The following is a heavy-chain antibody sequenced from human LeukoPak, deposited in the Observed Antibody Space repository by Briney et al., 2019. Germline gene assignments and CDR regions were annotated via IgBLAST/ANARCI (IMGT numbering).Heavy chain of an antibody. V-gene: IGHV3-30*18. D-gene: IGHD5-24*01. CDR1: GFTFSSYG. CDR3: AKVRDYYYYYGMDV. J-gene: IGHJ6*02. Sequence: GGSLRLSCAASGFTFSSYGMHWVRQAPGKGLEWVAVISYDGSNKYYADSVKGRFTISRDNSKNTLYLQMNSLRAEDTAVYYCAKVRDYYYYYGMDVWGQGTTVTVSS. CDR2: ISYDGSNK.